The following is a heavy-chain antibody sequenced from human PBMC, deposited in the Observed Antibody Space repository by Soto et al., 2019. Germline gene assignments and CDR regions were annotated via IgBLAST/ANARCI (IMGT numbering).Heavy chain of an antibody. Sequence: TLSLTCTVSGGSISSGDYYWNWIRQPPGKGLEWIGYIFYSGDTYYNPSLKSRVIISMDTSQNQFSLKLNSVTAADTAVYYCARELSGYKYGPGEVYWGQGTLVTVSS. J-gene: IGHJ4*02. D-gene: IGHD5-18*01. CDR2: IFYSGDT. CDR1: GGSISSGDYY. CDR3: ARELSGYKYGPGEVY. V-gene: IGHV4-30-4*01.